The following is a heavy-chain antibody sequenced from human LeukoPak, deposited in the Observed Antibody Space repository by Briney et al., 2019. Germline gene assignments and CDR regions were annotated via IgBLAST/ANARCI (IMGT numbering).Heavy chain of an antibody. CDR2: IIVSGTNT. V-gene: IGHV3-23*01. CDR1: GFTFSSYA. J-gene: IGHJ4*02. Sequence: GGSLRLSCAASGFTFSSYAMSWVRQAPGMGLEWVSTIIVSGTNTYYADFVKGRFTISRDNSKNTLYLQMNSLTAEDTAVYYCAKDQASNGLYYFDYWGERTLVTVSS. CDR3: AKDQASNGLYYFDY. D-gene: IGHD2-2*01.